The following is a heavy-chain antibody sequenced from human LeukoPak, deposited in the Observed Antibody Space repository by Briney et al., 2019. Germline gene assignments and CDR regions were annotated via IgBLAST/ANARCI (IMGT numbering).Heavy chain of an antibody. V-gene: IGHV3-23*01. CDR2: ISGSGDST. Sequence: GGSLRLSCAASGFTFGRYAMSWVRQAPGKGLEWVSGISGSGDSTYNADSVKGRFSISRDNSKNTMYLQMNSLRAEDTAVYYCAKGYTSGWFPWFDPWGQGTLVTVSS. CDR1: GFTFGRYA. CDR3: AKGYTSGWFPWFDP. D-gene: IGHD6-19*01. J-gene: IGHJ5*02.